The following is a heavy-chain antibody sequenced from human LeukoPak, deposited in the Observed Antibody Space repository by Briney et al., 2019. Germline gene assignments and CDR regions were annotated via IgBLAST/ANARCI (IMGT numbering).Heavy chain of an antibody. CDR3: ARGLSAVVY. CDR1: GGSFSGYY. D-gene: IGHD3-16*02. CDR2: INHSGST. V-gene: IGHV4-34*01. J-gene: IGHJ4*02. Sequence: SETLSLTCAVYGGSFSGYYWSWIRQPPGKGLEWIGEINHSGSTNYNPSLKSRVTISVDTSKKQFSLKLSSVTAADTAVYYCARGLSAVVYWGQGTLVTVSS.